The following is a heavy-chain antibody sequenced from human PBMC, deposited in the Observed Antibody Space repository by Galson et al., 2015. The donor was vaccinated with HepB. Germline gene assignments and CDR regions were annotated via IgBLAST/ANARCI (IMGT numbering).Heavy chain of an antibody. J-gene: IGHJ3*02. CDR1: GYTLTSYG. V-gene: IGHV1-18*01. D-gene: IGHD4-17*01. CDR3: ARHGDYGDYDRI. Sequence: SVKVSCKASGYTLTSYGISWVRQAPGQGLEWMGWISAYKGNTNYAQKLQGRFTMTKDTSTSTAYMELRSLRSDDTAVYYCARHGDYGDYDRIWGQGTMVTVSS. CDR2: ISAYKGNT.